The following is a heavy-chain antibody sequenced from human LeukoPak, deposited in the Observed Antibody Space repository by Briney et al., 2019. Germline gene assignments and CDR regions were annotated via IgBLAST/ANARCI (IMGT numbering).Heavy chain of an antibody. Sequence: GGSLRLSCAASGFTFSSYAMHWVRQTPGKGLEWVAIISYDGSNKYYADSVKARFTISRDNSQNTVSLQLNNLRIEDTALYYCAKTSLSDPSGHYYYMDVWGKGTTVTVSS. D-gene: IGHD3-3*01. CDR2: ISYDGSNK. CDR3: AKTSLSDPSGHYYYMDV. V-gene: IGHV3-30*18. J-gene: IGHJ6*03. CDR1: GFTFSSYA.